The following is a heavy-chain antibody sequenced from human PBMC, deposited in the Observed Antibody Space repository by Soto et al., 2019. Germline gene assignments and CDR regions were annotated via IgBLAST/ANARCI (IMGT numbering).Heavy chain of an antibody. CDR1: GGSFSVYY. Sequence: SSETLSLTCAVYGGSFSVYYWSWIRQPPGKGLEWIGEINHSGSTNYNPSLKSRVTISVDTSKNQFSLKLSSVTAADTAVYYCARFLVPVRYFDYWGQGTLVNVSS. D-gene: IGHD6-6*01. J-gene: IGHJ4*02. CDR2: INHSGST. CDR3: ARFLVPVRYFDY. V-gene: IGHV4-34*01.